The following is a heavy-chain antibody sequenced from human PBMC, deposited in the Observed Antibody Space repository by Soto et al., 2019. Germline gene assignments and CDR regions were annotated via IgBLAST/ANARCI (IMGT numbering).Heavy chain of an antibody. CDR2: IYWDDDK. Sequence: QITLKESGPTLVKPTQTLTLTCTFSGFSLSSTRMAVGWIRQPPGKALEWLALIYWDDDKRYSPFLKSRLTTTKDTSKNQAVLTMSNMDPVDTARYYCAHIVVAGLGYYFDYWGQGTLVTVSS. J-gene: IGHJ4*02. V-gene: IGHV2-5*02. CDR3: AHIVVAGLGYYFDY. CDR1: GFSLSSTRMA. D-gene: IGHD6-19*01.